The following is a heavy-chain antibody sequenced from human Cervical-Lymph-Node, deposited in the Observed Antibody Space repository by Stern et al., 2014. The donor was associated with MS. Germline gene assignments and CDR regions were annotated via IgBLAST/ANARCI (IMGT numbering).Heavy chain of an antibody. CDR1: GFTFSDYY. D-gene: IGHD4-17*01. V-gene: IGHV3-11*01. J-gene: IGHJ6*02. CDR3: ARDRAGDYGDYTPYYGMDV. CDR2: ISSSGNTI. Sequence: DQLVESGGGLVKPGGSLRLSCAASGFTFSDYYMSWIRQAPGKGLEWVSYISSSGNTIYYADSVKGRFTISRDNAKSSLYLQMNSLRAGDTAVYFCARDRAGDYGDYTPYYGMDVWGQGTTVTVSS.